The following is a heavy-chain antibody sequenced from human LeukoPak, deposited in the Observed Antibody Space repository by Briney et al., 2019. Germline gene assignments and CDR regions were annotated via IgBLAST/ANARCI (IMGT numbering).Heavy chain of an antibody. Sequence: GGSLRLSCAVSGFTFSSYWMSWVRQAPGKGLEWVANIKKEGSEKYYVDSVKGRFTISRDNAKNSLYLQMNSLRAEDTAVYYCARARGIAAAGTGISYFDYWGQGTLVTVSS. CDR2: IKKEGSEK. V-gene: IGHV3-7*01. J-gene: IGHJ4*02. CDR3: ARARGIAAAGTGISYFDY. CDR1: GFTFSSYW. D-gene: IGHD6-13*01.